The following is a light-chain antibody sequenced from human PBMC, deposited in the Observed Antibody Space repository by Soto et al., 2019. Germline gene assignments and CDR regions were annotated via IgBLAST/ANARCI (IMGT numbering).Light chain of an antibody. J-gene: IGKJ1*01. CDR2: DAS. CDR1: QSVSSY. Sequence: EIVLTQSPATLSLSPGERATLSCRASQSVSSYLAWYQQKPGQAPRLLIYDASKRATGIPARFSGSGSVTDFTLTISSLEPEDFAVYYCQQRSNWLWTFGQGTKVEIK. CDR3: QQRSNWLWT. V-gene: IGKV3-11*01.